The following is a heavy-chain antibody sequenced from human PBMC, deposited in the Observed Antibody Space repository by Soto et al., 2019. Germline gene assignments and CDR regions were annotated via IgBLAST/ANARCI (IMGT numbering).Heavy chain of an antibody. J-gene: IGHJ5*02. Sequence: SETLSLTCAVYGGSFSGYYWSWIRQPPGKGLEWIGEINHSGSTNYNPSLKSRVTISVDTSKNQFSLKLSSVTAADTAVYYCARDWTTTTNWFDPWGQGTLVTVSS. D-gene: IGHD4-17*01. CDR3: ARDWTTTTNWFDP. CDR2: INHSGST. CDR1: GGSFSGYY. V-gene: IGHV4-34*01.